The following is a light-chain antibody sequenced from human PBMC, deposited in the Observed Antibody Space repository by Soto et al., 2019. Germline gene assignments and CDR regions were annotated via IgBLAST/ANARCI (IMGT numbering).Light chain of an antibody. V-gene: IGKV3-11*01. CDR1: QSVGTF. J-gene: IGKJ1*01. CDR3: QQCYNWPQWT. CDR2: DAS. Sequence: EIVLTQSPATLSVSPGERATLSCRASQSVGTFFAWYQQKPGQAPRLLIYDASNRATGIPARFSGSGSGTDFTLTISSLEPEDFALYYCQQCYNWPQWTFGQATKVEIK.